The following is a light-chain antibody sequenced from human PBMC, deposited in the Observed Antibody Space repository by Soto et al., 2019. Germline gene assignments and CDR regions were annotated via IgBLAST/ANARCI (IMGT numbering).Light chain of an antibody. J-gene: IGLJ1*01. V-gene: IGLV2-14*01. CDR2: EVS. CDR1: SSDLGRYNY. Sequence: QSALTQPASVSGSPGQSITISCTGTSSDLGRYNYVSWYQQHPGKAPKVMIYEVSNRPSGVSNRFSGSKSGNTASLTISGLQAEDEADYYCSSYTSSSTYVFGTGTKVTVL. CDR3: SSYTSSSTYV.